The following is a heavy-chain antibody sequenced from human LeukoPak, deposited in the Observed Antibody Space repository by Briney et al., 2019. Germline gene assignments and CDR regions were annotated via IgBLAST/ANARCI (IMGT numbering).Heavy chain of an antibody. CDR3: AGMTTVVTPSDP. D-gene: IGHD4-23*01. CDR1: DDSITIYY. V-gene: IGHV4-59*01. J-gene: IGHJ5*02. CDR2: IDHTGTT. Sequence: SETLSLTCSVSDDSITIYYWTWIRQPPGKGLEWIGYIDHTGTTNYNPSLNSRVTIPRDTSKNHFSLQLSSVTAADTAVYYCAGMTTVVTPSDPWGKGTLVTVSS.